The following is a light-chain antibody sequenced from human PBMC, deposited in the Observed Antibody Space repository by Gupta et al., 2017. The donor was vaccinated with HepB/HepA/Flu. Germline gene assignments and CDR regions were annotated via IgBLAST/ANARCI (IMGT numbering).Light chain of an antibody. V-gene: IGKV1-5*03. J-gene: IGKJ4*01. CDR1: QSISGW. CDR2: KAS. Sequence: DTQMTQSPATLSASVGDRVTVTCRASQSISGWLAWYQQKPGKAPKLLIHKASSLESGVPSRFSGSGSGTEFTLTISSLQPDDFAIYFCQQYVTYPFTSGGGTKVEI. CDR3: QQYVTYPFT.